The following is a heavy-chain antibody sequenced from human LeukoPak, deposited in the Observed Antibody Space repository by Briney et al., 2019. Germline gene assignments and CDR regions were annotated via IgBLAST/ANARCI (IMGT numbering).Heavy chain of an antibody. CDR1: GYTITNNY. J-gene: IGHJ6*03. Sequence: ASVKVSCKASGYTITNNYMHWVRQAPGQGLEWMGWINPNSGGTNYAQKFQGRVTMTRDTSISTAYMELSRLRFDDTAVYYCARVTRGGLYGDYYYYMDVWGKGTTATISS. D-gene: IGHD3-3*01. CDR2: INPNSGGT. V-gene: IGHV1-2*02. CDR3: ARVTRGGLYGDYYYYMDV.